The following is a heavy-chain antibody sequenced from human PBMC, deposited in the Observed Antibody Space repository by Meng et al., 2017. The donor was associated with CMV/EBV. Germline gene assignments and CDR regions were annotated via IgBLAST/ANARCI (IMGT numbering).Heavy chain of an antibody. CDR1: GDTSRTYA. CDR3: TRGANRGSPFDP. Sequence: QSSGDTSRTYALRLLPQAPGQGLEWMGGIIPFFHTTYYAQKFQDRVIFTSDEDTKTVYMELRILSSEDTAVYFCTRGANRGSPFDPWGQGALVTVSS. CDR2: IIPFFHTT. J-gene: IGHJ5*02. D-gene: IGHD7-27*01. V-gene: IGHV1-69*01.